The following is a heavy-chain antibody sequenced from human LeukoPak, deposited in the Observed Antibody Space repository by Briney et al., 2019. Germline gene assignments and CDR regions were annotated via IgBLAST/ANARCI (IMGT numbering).Heavy chain of an antibody. CDR1: GGSISSGGYY. D-gene: IGHD6-6*01. Sequence: SETLSLTCNVSGGSISSGGYYWSWIRQPPGKGLEWIGYIYHSGSTYYNPSLKSRVTISVDRSKNQFSLKLSSVTAADTAVYYCARDHSSSSWMDSFEIWGPGTKVTVSS. CDR2: IYHSGST. J-gene: IGHJ3*02. CDR3: ARDHSSSSWMDSFEI. V-gene: IGHV4-30-2*01.